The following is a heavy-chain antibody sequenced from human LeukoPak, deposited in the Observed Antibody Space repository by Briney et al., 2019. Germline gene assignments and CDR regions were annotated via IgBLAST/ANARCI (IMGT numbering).Heavy chain of an antibody. CDR1: GGSMSSSSYY. J-gene: IGHJ4*02. Sequence: SETLSLTRTVSGGSMSSSSYYWGWIRQPPGKGPEWIGNIYHSGRTYYNPSLKSRVTISVDTSEQFSLRLSSVTAADTAVYYCARDGSYNWGLFDYWGQGTLVTVSS. V-gene: IGHV4-39*07. CDR3: ARDGSYNWGLFDY. D-gene: IGHD1-1*01. CDR2: IYHSGRT.